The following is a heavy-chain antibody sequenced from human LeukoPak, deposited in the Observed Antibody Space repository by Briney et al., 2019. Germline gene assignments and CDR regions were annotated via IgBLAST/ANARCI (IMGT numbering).Heavy chain of an antibody. J-gene: IGHJ4*02. Sequence: GASVKVSCKVSGYTLTELSMHWVRQAPGKGLEWMGGFDPEDGETIYAQKFQGRVTMTEDTSTDTAYMELSSLRSEDTAVYYCATKSSGSYKLKGGLPSDYWGQGTLVTVSS. CDR1: GYTLTELS. CDR2: FDPEDGET. V-gene: IGHV1-24*01. D-gene: IGHD1-26*01. CDR3: ATKSSGSYKLKGGLPSDY.